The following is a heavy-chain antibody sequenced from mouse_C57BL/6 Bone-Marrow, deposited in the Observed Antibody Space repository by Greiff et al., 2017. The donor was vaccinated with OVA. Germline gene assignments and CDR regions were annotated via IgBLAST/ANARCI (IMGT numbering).Heavy chain of an antibody. D-gene: IGHD1-1*01. CDR2: IDPANDTT. Sequence: VQLQQSVAELVRPGASVKLSCTASGFNITNTYMHWVKQRPEQGLEWIGRIDPANDTTKYAPKFQGKATLTADTSSNTAYLQLISLSSEDTAVDCCARGNFGIIFYAMDYWGQGTSVTVSS. CDR3: ARGNFGIIFYAMDY. V-gene: IGHV14-3*01. J-gene: IGHJ4*01. CDR1: GFNITNTY.